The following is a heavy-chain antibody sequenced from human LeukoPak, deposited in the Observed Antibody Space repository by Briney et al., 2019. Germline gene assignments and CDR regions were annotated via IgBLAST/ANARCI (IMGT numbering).Heavy chain of an antibody. J-gene: IGHJ4*02. V-gene: IGHV3-33*01. D-gene: IGHD3-10*01. CDR1: GFTFSSYG. CDR2: IWYDGSNK. Sequence: GRSLRLSCAASGFTFSSYGMHWVRQAPGKGMEWVAVIWYDGSNKYYADSVKGRFTISRDNSKNTLYLQMNSLRAEDTAFYYCASSYGSGSYYGGFDYWGQGTLVTASS. CDR3: ASSYGSGSYYGGFDY.